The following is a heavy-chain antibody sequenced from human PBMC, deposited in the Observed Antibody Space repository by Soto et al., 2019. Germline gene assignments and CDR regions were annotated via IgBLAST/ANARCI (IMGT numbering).Heavy chain of an antibody. V-gene: IGHV1-8*01. CDR2: MNPNSGNT. J-gene: IGHJ4*02. Sequence: QVQLVQSGAEIKKPGASVRVSCKASGYTFTTYNINWVRQATGQGLEWMGWMNPNSGNTGYAQKFQDRITLTRDTSITTVYMELSSLRSDDTAVYFCVRYGVAATYWGQGTLVTVSS. CDR3: VRYGVAATY. D-gene: IGHD2-21*02. CDR1: GYTFTTYN.